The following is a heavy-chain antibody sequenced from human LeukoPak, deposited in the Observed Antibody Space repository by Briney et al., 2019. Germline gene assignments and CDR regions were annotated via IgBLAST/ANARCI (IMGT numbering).Heavy chain of an antibody. CDR1: GDTFTNYH. Sequence: ASVKVSWKASGDTFTNYHMHWVRQAPGQGLEWMGIVNPSGETIRYAQKFQGRVTMTRDMSTTTVYMELSSLTSEDTAMYYCASNSTSSYFEDWGQGTLVTVSS. D-gene: IGHD6-6*01. V-gene: IGHV1-46*01. CDR2: VNPSGETI. J-gene: IGHJ4*02. CDR3: ASNSTSSYFED.